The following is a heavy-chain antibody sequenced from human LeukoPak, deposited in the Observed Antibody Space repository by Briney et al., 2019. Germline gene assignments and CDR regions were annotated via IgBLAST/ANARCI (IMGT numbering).Heavy chain of an antibody. J-gene: IGHJ3*02. CDR1: GYTFSSYG. CDR3: ARDRGAYPGDAFDI. D-gene: IGHD3-10*01. Sequence: ASVKVSCKASGYTFSSYGISWVRQAPGQGLEWMVCISAYNGNTNYAQKLQGRVTMTTDTSTSTAYMELRSLRSDDTAVYYCARDRGAYPGDAFDIWGQGTMVTVSS. CDR2: ISAYNGNT. V-gene: IGHV1-18*01.